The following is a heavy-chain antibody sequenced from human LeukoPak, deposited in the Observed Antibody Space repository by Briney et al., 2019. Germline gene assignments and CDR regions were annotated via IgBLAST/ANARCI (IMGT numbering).Heavy chain of an antibody. J-gene: IGHJ4*02. V-gene: IGHV4-4*07. D-gene: IGHD2-2*01. CDR3: AGDLALGYCPSSSSSSPLFFY. CDR2: INTTGGT. CDR1: GGSISNYY. Sequence: SETLSLTCTVSGGSISNYYWSWVRQPAGKGLEWIGRINTTGGTRYNPALKSRITISLDASKNQSFLKQSSVTAADTHVLYCAGDLALGYCPSSSSSSPLFFYWGQRTLVTVSS.